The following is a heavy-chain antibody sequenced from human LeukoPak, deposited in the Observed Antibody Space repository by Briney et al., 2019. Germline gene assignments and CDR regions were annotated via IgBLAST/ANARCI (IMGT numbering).Heavy chain of an antibody. CDR2: IYYGRTT. D-gene: IGHD5-24*01. Sequence: PSETLSLTCAVSGDSISSSSHHWGWIRQSPGKGLEWIGSIYYGRTTYYNPSLNSRVTISVLTSKNQFSLQLNSVTAADTAVYYCARHDGRGGATMGAFDTWGQGSLVAVSS. V-gene: IGHV4-39*01. CDR1: GDSISSSSHH. CDR3: ARHDGRGGATMGAFDT. J-gene: IGHJ4*02.